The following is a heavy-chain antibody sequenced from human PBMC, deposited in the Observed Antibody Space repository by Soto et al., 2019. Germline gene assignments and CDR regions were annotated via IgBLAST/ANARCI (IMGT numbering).Heavy chain of an antibody. CDR1: GGTFSSYA. CDR3: ARGSRLNYYYGMDV. Sequence: GASVKVSCKASGGTFSSYAISCARQAPGQGLEWMGGIIPIFGTANYAQKFQGRATITADESTSTAYMELSSLRSEDTAVYYCARGSRLNYYYGMDVWGQGTTVTVSS. V-gene: IGHV1-69*13. CDR2: IIPIFGTA. J-gene: IGHJ6*02. D-gene: IGHD2-15*01.